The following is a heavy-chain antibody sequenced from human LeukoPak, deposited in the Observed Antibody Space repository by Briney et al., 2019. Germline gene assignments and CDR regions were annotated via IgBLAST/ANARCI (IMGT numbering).Heavy chain of an antibody. CDR1: GGSISSYY. CDR2: IYYSGST. CDR3: ARHDHIVVVPAAPGFDY. J-gene: IGHJ4*02. Sequence: SETLSLTCTVSGGSISSYYWSWIRQPPGKGLEWIGYIYYSGSTNYNPSLKSRVTISVDTSKDQFSLKLSSVTAADTAVYYCARHDHIVVVPAAPGFDYWGQGTLVTVSP. V-gene: IGHV4-59*08. D-gene: IGHD2-2*01.